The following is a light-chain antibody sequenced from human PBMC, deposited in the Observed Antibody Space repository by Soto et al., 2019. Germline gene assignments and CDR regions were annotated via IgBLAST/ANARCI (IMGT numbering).Light chain of an antibody. Sequence: DIQMTQSPSSLSASVGDRVTITCQASQDITNYLNWFQQKPGQAPKLLIYAASNLETGVPSRFSGRGSGTDFTLTISSLQPEDIATYYCQQYDNLPVTFGGGTKVEIK. CDR1: QDITNY. CDR3: QQYDNLPVT. J-gene: IGKJ4*01. CDR2: AAS. V-gene: IGKV1-33*01.